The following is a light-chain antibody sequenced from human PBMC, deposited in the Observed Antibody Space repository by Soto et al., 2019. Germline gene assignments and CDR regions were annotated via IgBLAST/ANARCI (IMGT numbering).Light chain of an antibody. J-gene: IGKJ1*01. CDR3: QQPGTSPIT. Sequence: IVLTHSPGTLSLSPSERAPLSCRASQTVTRNYLAWHQQKPGQTPRLLVYGASSRATGIPDRFSGSGSGTDFTLTISRLEPGDFAVYYCQQPGTSPITFGQGTKVDIK. CDR2: GAS. CDR1: QTVTRNY. V-gene: IGKV3-20*01.